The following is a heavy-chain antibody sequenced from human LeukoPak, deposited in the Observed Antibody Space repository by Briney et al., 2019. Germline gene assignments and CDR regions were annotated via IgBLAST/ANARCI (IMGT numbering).Heavy chain of an antibody. CDR3: ARDLGYSYGYGY. D-gene: IGHD5-18*01. V-gene: IGHV3-13*01. CDR1: GFTFSNYD. CDR2: IGTVGDT. J-gene: IGHJ4*02. Sequence: GGSLRLSCAASGFTFSNYDLHWVRHAAGESLEWVSAIGTVGDTYYLDSVKGRFIISRDNAKNSLYLQMNSLRAEDTAVYYCARDLGYSYGYGYWGQGTLVTVSS.